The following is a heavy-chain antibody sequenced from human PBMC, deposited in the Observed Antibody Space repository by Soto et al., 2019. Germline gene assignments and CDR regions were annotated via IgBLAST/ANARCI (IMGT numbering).Heavy chain of an antibody. D-gene: IGHD3-16*01. CDR2: INHVGGT. Sequence: AETLSLTCAVYGGFLSESYWTWIRQPPGKGLEWIGEINHVGGTNYNPSLKSRVTMSVDTSQNQFSLRLISVTAADTAMYFCVRIRYQLPSSVLWLDPWCQGTPVTVS. CDR3: VRIRYQLPSSVLWLDP. CDR1: GGFLSESY. J-gene: IGHJ5*02. V-gene: IGHV4-34*01.